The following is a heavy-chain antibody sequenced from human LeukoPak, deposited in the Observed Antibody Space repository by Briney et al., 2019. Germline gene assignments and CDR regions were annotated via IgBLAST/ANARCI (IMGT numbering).Heavy chain of an antibody. CDR3: ARALSGTYGLFQH. CDR1: GGSISNYY. CDR2: IYYSGST. Sequence: PSETLSLTCTVSGGSISNYYWSWSRRPPGKGLEWIGYIYYSGSTYYNPSLRSRVTISVDTSKNQFSLNLNSVTAADTAVYYCARALSGTYGLFQHWGQGTLVTVSS. D-gene: IGHD1-26*01. V-gene: IGHV4-59*01. J-gene: IGHJ1*01.